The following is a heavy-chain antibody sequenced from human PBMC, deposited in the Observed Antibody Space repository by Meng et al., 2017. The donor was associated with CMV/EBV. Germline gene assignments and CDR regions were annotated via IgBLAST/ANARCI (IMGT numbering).Heavy chain of an antibody. CDR2: INHSGST. CDR3: ARGRSFYGSGSYSY. V-gene: IGHV4-34*01. Sequence: SETLSLTCAVYGGSFSGYYWSWIRQPPGKGLEWIGEINHSGSTNYNPSLKSRVTISVDTSKNQFSPKLSSVTAADTAVYYCARGRSFYGSGSYSYWGQGTLVTVSS. CDR1: GGSFSGYY. D-gene: IGHD3-10*01. J-gene: IGHJ4*02.